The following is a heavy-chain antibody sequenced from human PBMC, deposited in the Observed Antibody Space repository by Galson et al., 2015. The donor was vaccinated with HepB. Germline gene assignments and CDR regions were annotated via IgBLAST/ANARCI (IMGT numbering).Heavy chain of an antibody. V-gene: IGHV3-23*01. J-gene: IGHJ4*02. CDR2: ISGGGGDT. D-gene: IGHD1-26*01. CDR3: AKSLRVGATFSDY. Sequence: SLRLSCAASGFTFSSYSMSWVRQAPGKGLEWVSTISGGGGDTYYADSVKGRFTISRDNSKNTLYLQMNSLRAEDTAVYYCAKSLRVGATFSDYWGQGTLVTVSS. CDR1: GFTFSSYS.